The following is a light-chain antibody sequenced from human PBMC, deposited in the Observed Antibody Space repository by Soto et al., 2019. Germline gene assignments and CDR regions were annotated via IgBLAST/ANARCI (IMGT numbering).Light chain of an antibody. J-gene: IGKJ5*01. CDR1: QSLTNSF. V-gene: IGKV3-20*01. CDR2: DTS. Sequence: ELTQSPGTLCLSPDERAALSGRASQSLTNSFIAWYQQRPGQAPRLLIYDTSSRASGIPDRFSGSGSGTDFTLTISRLETEDFAVFYCQQYGTSEIIFGQGTRLEI. CDR3: QQYGTSEII.